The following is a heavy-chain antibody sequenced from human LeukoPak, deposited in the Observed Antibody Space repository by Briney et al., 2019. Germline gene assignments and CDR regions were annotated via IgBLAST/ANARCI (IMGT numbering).Heavy chain of an antibody. CDR2: ISAYNGNT. J-gene: IGHJ4*02. CDR1: GYTFTSYG. Sequence: GASVKVSCKASGYTFTSYGISWVRQAPGQGLEWMGWISAYNGNTNYAQKLQGRVTMTTDTSTSTAYMELSRLRSDDTAVYYCARGWYYDSSGYYYAFWGQGTLVTVSS. V-gene: IGHV1-18*01. D-gene: IGHD3-22*01. CDR3: ARGWYYDSSGYYYAF.